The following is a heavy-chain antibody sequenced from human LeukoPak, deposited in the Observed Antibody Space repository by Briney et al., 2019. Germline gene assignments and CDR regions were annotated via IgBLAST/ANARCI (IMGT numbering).Heavy chain of an antibody. CDR3: AKGCSWYLEGFDY. D-gene: IGHD6-13*01. V-gene: IGHV3-23*01. CDR2: ISGSGGST. CDR1: GFTFSSYA. Sequence: PGGPLRLSCAASGFTFSSYAMSWVRQAPGKGLEWVSAISGSGGSTYYADSVKGRFTISRDNSKNTLYLQMNSLRAEDTAVYYCAKGCSWYLEGFDYWGQGTLVTVSS. J-gene: IGHJ4*02.